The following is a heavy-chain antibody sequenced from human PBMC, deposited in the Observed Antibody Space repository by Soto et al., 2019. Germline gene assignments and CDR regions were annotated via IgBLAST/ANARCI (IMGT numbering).Heavy chain of an antibody. Sequence: SETLSLTCTVSGGSISSYYWSWTRQPPGKGLEWIGYIHYSGDTSYNPSLKSRVTISVDTSKNQFSLKLSSVTAADTAVYYCARGFYHYDSSGAPYYYGMDVRGQGTTVTVSS. D-gene: IGHD3-22*01. V-gene: IGHV4-59*01. J-gene: IGHJ6*02. CDR3: ARGFYHYDSSGAPYYYGMDV. CDR1: GGSISSYY. CDR2: IHYSGDT.